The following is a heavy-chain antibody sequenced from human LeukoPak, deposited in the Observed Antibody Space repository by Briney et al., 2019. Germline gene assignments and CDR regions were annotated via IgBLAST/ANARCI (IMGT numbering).Heavy chain of an antibody. CDR2: ISSSGSTI. J-gene: IGHJ6*03. CDR1: GFTFSDYY. Sequence: GGSLRLSCAASGFTFSDYYMSWIRQAPGKGLEWVSYISSSGSTIYYADSVKGRFTISRDNAKNSLYLQMNSLRAEDTAVYYCARDLIRYNWNYLAYYYYYMDVWGKGTTVTVSS. D-gene: IGHD1-7*01. V-gene: IGHV3-11*04. CDR3: ARDLIRYNWNYLAYYYYYMDV.